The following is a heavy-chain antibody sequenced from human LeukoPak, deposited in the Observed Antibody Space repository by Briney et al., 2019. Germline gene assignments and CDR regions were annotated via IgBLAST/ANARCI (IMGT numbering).Heavy chain of an antibody. V-gene: IGHV3-7*01. CDR1: GFTFSSYW. D-gene: IGHD2-2*02. CDR3: ARGRSYQLLYGSLWFDP. J-gene: IGHJ5*02. CDR2: IKQDGSKK. Sequence: GGSLRLSCAASGFTFSSYWMSWVRQAPGKGLEWVANIKQDGSKKNYVDSVKGRFTISRDNGKNSLYLQMNSLRAEDTAVYYCARGRSYQLLYGSLWFDPWGQGTLVTVSS.